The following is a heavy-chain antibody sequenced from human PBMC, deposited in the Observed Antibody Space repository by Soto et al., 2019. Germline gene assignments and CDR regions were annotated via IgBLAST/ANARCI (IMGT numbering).Heavy chain of an antibody. D-gene: IGHD4-17*01. CDR3: ARDSDYGDYGY. CDR1: GYTFSTYG. Sequence: QVHLEQSGAEVKKPGASVRVSCKTSGYTFSTYGISWLRQVPGQGLELMGWISAYNGNTNYAQKFQGRFTLPTDASTNTAYLALRTLRSDDTAVYYCARDSDYGDYGYWCQGTLVTVSS. V-gene: IGHV1-18*01. CDR2: ISAYNGNT. J-gene: IGHJ4*02.